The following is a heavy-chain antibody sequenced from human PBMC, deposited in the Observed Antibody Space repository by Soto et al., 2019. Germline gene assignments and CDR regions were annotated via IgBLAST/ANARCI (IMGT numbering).Heavy chain of an antibody. D-gene: IGHD3-10*01. V-gene: IGHV3-23*01. J-gene: IGHJ6*03. CDR1: GFTFSSYA. Sequence: GGSLRLSCAASGFTFSSYAMSWVRQAPGKGLEWVSAISGSGGSTYYADSVKGRFTISRDNSKNTLYLQMNSLRAEDTAVYYCASETKAGFGHYYYYMDVWGKGTTVTVSS. CDR2: ISGSGGST. CDR3: ASETKAGFGHYYYYMDV.